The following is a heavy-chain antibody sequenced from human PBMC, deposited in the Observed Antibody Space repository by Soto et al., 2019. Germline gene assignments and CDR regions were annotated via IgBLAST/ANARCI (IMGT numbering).Heavy chain of an antibody. V-gene: IGHV4-39*01. D-gene: IGHD6-19*01. CDR1: GGSISSNSYY. CDR2: VYYSGST. Sequence: PSETLSLTCTVSGGSISSNSYYWGWVRQPPGKGLEWIGSVYYSGSTYYKPSLKSRVTIFVDTSKNQFSLNLRSVTAADTAVYYCTSPPVRSGPIDYWGQGTLVTVSS. CDR3: TSPPVRSGPIDY. J-gene: IGHJ4*02.